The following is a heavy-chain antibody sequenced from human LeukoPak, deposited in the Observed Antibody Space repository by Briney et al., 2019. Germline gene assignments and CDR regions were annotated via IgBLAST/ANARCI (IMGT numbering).Heavy chain of an antibody. Sequence: GGSLRLSCEVSGFTFTYYWMSWVRQAPGKGLEWVANIKQDGSEKFYVDSVKGRFTISRDNAKNSLSLQLNSLRVEDTAVYYCSRGPLYEVPYYQHYYGLDVWGQGTTVAVSS. CDR1: GFTFTYYW. D-gene: IGHD2-2*02. V-gene: IGHV3-7*03. J-gene: IGHJ6*02. CDR2: IKQDGSEK. CDR3: SRGPLYEVPYYQHYYGLDV.